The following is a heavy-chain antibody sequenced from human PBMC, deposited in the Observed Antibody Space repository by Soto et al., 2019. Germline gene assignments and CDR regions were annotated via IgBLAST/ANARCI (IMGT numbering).Heavy chain of an antibody. Sequence: QIPLKESGPPQVKPTQTLTLTCTVSGFSLSTIGVGVGWIRQPPGKALEWLVLIFWSDDKRYSPCLRTGLTITKATSKNQVVLTMTNMDPVDTATYYRAHTTGSSGGSIMDYWGQGTLVTVAS. D-gene: IGHD6-19*01. CDR2: IFWSDDK. J-gene: IGHJ4*02. CDR1: GFSLSTIGVG. CDR3: AHTTGSSGGSIMDY. V-gene: IGHV2-5*01.